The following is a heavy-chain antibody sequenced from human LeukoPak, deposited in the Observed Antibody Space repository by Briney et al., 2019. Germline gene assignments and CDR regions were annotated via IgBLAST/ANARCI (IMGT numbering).Heavy chain of an antibody. D-gene: IGHD4-17*01. CDR2: INHSGST. J-gene: IGHJ4*02. CDR1: GGSFSGYY. CDR3: ARGRTTVTKYYFDY. V-gene: IGHV4-34*01. Sequence: KPSETLSLTCAVYGGSFSGYYWSWIRQPPGKGLEWIGEINHSGSTNYNPSLKSRVTISVDTSKNQFSLKLSSVTAADTAVYYCARGRTTVTKYYFDYWGQGTLVTVSS.